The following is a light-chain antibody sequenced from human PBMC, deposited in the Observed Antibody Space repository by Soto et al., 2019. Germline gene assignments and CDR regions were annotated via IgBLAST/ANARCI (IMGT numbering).Light chain of an antibody. J-gene: IGKJ5*01. V-gene: IGKV3-15*01. CDR1: QSVSSN. CDR3: QQYYASPH. Sequence: DIVMTQSPATLSVSPGERATLSCRASQSVSSNLAWYQQNPGQAPRLLIHGASTRATGTPARFSGSGSGTEFTLTISNLQAEDVAVYYCQQYYASPHFGQGTRLEI. CDR2: GAS.